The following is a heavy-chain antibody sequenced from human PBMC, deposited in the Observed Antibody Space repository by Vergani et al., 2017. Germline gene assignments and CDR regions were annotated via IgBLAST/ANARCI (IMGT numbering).Heavy chain of an antibody. CDR3: ARDRLQNRYYHYMDV. CDR1: GFTFSSYS. Sequence: EVQLVESGGGLVQPGGSLRLSCAASGFTFSSYSMNWVRQAPGKGLEWVSYISSSSSTIYYADSVKGRFTISRDNAKNSLYLQMNSLRDEDTAVYYCARDRLQNRYYHYMDVWGKGTTVTVSS. CDR2: ISSSSSTI. J-gene: IGHJ6*03. D-gene: IGHD2/OR15-2a*01. V-gene: IGHV3-48*02.